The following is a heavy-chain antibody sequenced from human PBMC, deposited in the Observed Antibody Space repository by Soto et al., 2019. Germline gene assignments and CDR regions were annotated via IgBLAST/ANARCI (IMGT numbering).Heavy chain of an antibody. J-gene: IGHJ3*02. CDR2: IRSRSSYI. CDR3: ARDFHDEAFDI. CDR1: GFTFSSYS. Sequence: GGSLRLSCAASGFTFSSYSMNWVRQAPGKGLEWVSSIRSRSSYIYYADSVKGRFTISRDNAKDSLYLQMNSLRAEDTAVYYCARDFHDEAFDIWGQGTMGTVSS. V-gene: IGHV3-21*01.